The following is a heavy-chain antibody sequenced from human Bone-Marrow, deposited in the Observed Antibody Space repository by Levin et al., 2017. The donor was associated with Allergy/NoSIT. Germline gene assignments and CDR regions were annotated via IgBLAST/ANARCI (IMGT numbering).Heavy chain of an antibody. J-gene: IGHJ4*02. V-gene: IGHV3-33*07. CDR3: ARADGADY. D-gene: IGHD5-24*01. CDR1: GFTFSDYG. Sequence: GGSLRLSCAASGFTFSDYGMYWVRQAPGKGLEWVAVIWYDGTKRYYTDSVKGRFTISRDDSKNTVFLQMNSLRADDTAVYYCARADGADYWGQGTLVTVSS. CDR2: IWYDGTKR.